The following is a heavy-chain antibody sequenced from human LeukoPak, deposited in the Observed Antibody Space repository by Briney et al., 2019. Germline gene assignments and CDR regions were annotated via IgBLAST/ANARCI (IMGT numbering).Heavy chain of an antibody. CDR2: MNPNSGNT. D-gene: IGHD3-22*01. V-gene: IGHV1-8*01. J-gene: IGHJ4*02. Sequence: WMGWMNPNSGNTGYAQKFQGRVTMTRNTSISTAYMELSSLRSEDTAVYYCARGRVDSSGYYERYFDYWGQGTLVTVSS. CDR3: ARGRVDSSGYYERYFDY.